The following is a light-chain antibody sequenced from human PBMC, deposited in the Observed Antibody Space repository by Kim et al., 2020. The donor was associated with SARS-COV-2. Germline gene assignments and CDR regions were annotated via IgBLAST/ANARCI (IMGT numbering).Light chain of an antibody. CDR3: QQYDTFSTSDSYST. Sequence: DIQMTQSPSTLSASVGDRVTITCRASQSISNSLAWYQQKPGKAPNLLIYKASSLVSGVPSRFSGSGSGTEFTLTISSLQPDDFATYYCQQYDTFSTSDSYSTFGQGTKLEI. CDR1: QSISNS. V-gene: IGKV1-5*03. J-gene: IGKJ2*01. CDR2: KAS.